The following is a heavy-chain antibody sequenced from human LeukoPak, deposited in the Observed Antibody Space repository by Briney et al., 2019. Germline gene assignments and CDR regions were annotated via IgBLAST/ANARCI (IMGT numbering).Heavy chain of an antibody. V-gene: IGHV4-61*02. CDR1: GGSISSGSYY. Sequence: PSQTLSLTCTVSGGSISSGSYYWSWIRQPAGKGLEWIGRIYTSGSTNYNPSLKSRVTISVDTSKNQFSLKLSSVTAADTAVYYCARDCAPYWYFDLWGRGTLVTVSS. CDR3: ARDCAPYWYFDL. J-gene: IGHJ2*01. CDR2: IYTSGST.